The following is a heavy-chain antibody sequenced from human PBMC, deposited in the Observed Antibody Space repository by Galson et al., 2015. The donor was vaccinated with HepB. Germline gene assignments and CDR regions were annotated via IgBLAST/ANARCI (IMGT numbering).Heavy chain of an antibody. J-gene: IGHJ6*02. CDR1: GVTFSTYG. D-gene: IGHD4-17*01. V-gene: IGHV1-69*13. CDR2: IIPIFGPR. Sequence: SVKVSCKASGVTFSTYGISWVRQAPGQGLEWMGGIIPIFGPRKDAQKFQGRVTFTADELTRTAYMELRSLRSEDTAVYYCARDSEAFGDYRAGYYNMDVWGQGTTVTVSS. CDR3: ARDSEAFGDYRAGYYNMDV.